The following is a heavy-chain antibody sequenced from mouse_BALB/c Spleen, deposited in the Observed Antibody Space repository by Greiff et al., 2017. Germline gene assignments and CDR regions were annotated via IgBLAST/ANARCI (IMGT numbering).Heavy chain of an antibody. J-gene: IGHJ2*01. CDR1: GFTITDYN. CDR3: AAITTVPYCDW. V-gene: IGHV1S29*02. D-gene: IGHD1-1*01. Sequence: EVQLQQSGPELVKPGASVKISCKASGFTITDYNMHWVKQSHGKSLEWIGYIYPYNGGTGYNQKFKGKATLTVDTSSSTAYMELRSLTSEDSAVYYGAAITTVPYCDWWGQGTTLTVSS. CDR2: IYPYNGGT.